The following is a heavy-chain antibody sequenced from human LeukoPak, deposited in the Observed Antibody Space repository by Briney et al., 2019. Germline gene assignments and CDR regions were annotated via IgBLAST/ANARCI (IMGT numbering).Heavy chain of an antibody. Sequence: ASVKVSCKASGYTFTSYYMHWVRQGPGQGLEWMGIINPSGGSTSYAQKFQGRVTMSRDTSTRTVYMEMSSLRSEDTAVYYCARESTGIADWGQGTLVTVS. V-gene: IGHV1-46*01. CDR1: GYTFTSYY. J-gene: IGHJ4*02. D-gene: IGHD1-1*01. CDR3: ARESTGIAD. CDR2: INPSGGST.